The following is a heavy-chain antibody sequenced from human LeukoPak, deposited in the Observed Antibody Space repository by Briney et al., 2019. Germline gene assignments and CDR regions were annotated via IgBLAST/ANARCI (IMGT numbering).Heavy chain of an antibody. CDR3: ARGRLVYYDSSGYYHWFDP. V-gene: IGHV1-8*01. Sequence: GASVKVSCKAPGYTFTSYDINWVRQATGQGLEWMGWMNPNSGNTGYAQKFQGRVTMTRNTSISTAYMELSSLRSEDTAVYYCARGRLVYYDSSGYYHWFDPWGQGTLVTVSS. CDR1: GYTFTSYD. D-gene: IGHD3-22*01. CDR2: MNPNSGNT. J-gene: IGHJ5*02.